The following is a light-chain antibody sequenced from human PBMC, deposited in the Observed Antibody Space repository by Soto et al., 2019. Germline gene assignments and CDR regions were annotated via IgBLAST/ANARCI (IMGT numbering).Light chain of an antibody. Sequence: GSIIDKASESVSNNYFAWYQQKPGQAPRLLIYGASNRATGIPDRFSGSGSGIFFTLTISRQVAEESGHYCCTAHPIWPRRWTVCHGTKVDIK. CDR1: ESVSNNY. CDR2: GAS. V-gene: IGKV3-20*01. CDR3: TAHPIWPRRWT. J-gene: IGKJ1*01.